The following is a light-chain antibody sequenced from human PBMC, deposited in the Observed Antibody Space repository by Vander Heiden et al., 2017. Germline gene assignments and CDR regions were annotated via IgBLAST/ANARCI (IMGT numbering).Light chain of an antibody. V-gene: IGKV1-33*01. CDR2: AAS. CDR3: QQDKNFPFT. CDR1: QGIGSL. Sequence: IQMAQSPSSLSASVGDRVTITCRASQGIGSLLDWYQQKSGKAPKLLIYAASDLETGVPSRFSGSGSGTDFTLTISSLQPEDVASYYCQQDKNFPFTFGAGTKMDIK. J-gene: IGKJ3*01.